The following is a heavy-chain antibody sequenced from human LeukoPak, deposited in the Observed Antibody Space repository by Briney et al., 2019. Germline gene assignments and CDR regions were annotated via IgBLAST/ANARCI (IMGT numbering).Heavy chain of an antibody. V-gene: IGHV3-11*04. Sequence: LSLTCTVSGGSISSSTYYWGWIRQPPGKGLEWVSYISSSGSTIYYADSVKGRFTISRDNAKNSLYLQMNSLRAEDTAVYYCARYYYDSSVYYSFDYWGQGTLVTVSS. J-gene: IGHJ4*02. CDR1: GGSISSSTYY. D-gene: IGHD3-22*01. CDR3: ARYYYDSSVYYSFDY. CDR2: ISSSGSTI.